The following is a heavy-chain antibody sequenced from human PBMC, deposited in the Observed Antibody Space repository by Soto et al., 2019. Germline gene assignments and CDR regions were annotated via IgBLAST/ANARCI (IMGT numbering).Heavy chain of an antibody. D-gene: IGHD3-22*01. CDR2: IKQDGSEK. CDR1: GFTFSSYW. Sequence: PGGSLRLSCAASGFTFSSYWMSWVRQAPGKGLEWVANIKQDGSEKYYVDSVKGRFTISRDNAKNSLYLQMNSLRADDTAVYYYARPTYYYDSSGPPAYWGQGILVTVSS. J-gene: IGHJ4*02. V-gene: IGHV3-7*02. CDR3: ARPTYYYDSSGPPAY.